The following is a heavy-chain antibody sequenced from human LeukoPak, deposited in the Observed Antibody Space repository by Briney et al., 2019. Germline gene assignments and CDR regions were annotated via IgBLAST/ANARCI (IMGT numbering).Heavy chain of an antibody. Sequence: ASVKVSCKASGYTFTGYYMHWVRQAPGQGLEWMGWINPNSGGTNYAQKIQGRVTMTRDTSISTAYMELSRLRSDDTAVYYCARDGSGIVVPAAVHYYYYYMDVWGKGTTVTVSS. CDR1: GYTFTGYY. J-gene: IGHJ6*03. D-gene: IGHD2-2*02. CDR2: INPNSGGT. CDR3: ARDGSGIVVPAAVHYYYYYMDV. V-gene: IGHV1-2*02.